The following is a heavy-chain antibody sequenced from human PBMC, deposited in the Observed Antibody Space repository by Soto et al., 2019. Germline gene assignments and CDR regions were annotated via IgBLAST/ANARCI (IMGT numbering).Heavy chain of an antibody. CDR3: ARDREGPFDS. Sequence: QVQLVESGGGVVQPGRSLRLSCAASGFTFSSYVMHSVRQAPGKGLEWVALVWHDGSDKYYGDSVKGRFTISRDNSKNTVYLQMNSLRAEDTAVYYCARDREGPFDSWGQGSLVTVSS. CDR2: VWHDGSDK. D-gene: IGHD3-10*01. V-gene: IGHV3-33*01. J-gene: IGHJ4*02. CDR1: GFTFSSYV.